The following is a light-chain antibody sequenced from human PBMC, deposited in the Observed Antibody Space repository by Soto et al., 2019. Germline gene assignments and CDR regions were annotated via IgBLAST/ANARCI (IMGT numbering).Light chain of an antibody. Sequence: DIQMTQSPSSLSASVGDXVTITCRASQSISSYLNWYQQKPGKAPKILIYAASSLQSGVPSRFSGSRSGPDCTLTISSLQPEDFATYYCQQSYSSPPTFCQGTKVDI. V-gene: IGKV1-39*01. CDR2: AAS. CDR3: QQSYSSPPT. CDR1: QSISSY. J-gene: IGKJ1*01.